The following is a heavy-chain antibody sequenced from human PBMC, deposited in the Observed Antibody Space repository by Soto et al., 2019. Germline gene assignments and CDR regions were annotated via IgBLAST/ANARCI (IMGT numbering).Heavy chain of an antibody. CDR2: INPNSGGT. CDR1: GYTFTGYY. D-gene: IGHD5-18*01. Sequence: VASVKVSCKASGYTFTGYYMHWVRQAPGQGLEWMGWINPNSGGTNYAQKFQGWVTMTRDTSISTAYMELSRLRSDDTAVYYCARGGTADGYSYYYYVMDVWGQGTTVTVSS. CDR3: ARGGTADGYSYYYYVMDV. J-gene: IGHJ6*02. V-gene: IGHV1-2*04.